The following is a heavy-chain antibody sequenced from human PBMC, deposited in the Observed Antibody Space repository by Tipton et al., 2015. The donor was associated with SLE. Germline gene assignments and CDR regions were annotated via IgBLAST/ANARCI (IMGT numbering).Heavy chain of an antibody. CDR2: INPNSGGT. D-gene: IGHD5-18*01. J-gene: IGHJ6*02. Sequence: QLVQSGPEVKKPGASVKVSCKASGYTFTGYYMHWVRQAPGQGLEWMGRINPNSGGTNYAQKFQGRVTMTRDTSISTAYMELSRLRSDDTAVYYCAIENTAMVALSYSYDGMDVWGQGTTVTASS. V-gene: IGHV1-2*06. CDR3: AIENTAMVALSYSYDGMDV. CDR1: GYTFTGYY.